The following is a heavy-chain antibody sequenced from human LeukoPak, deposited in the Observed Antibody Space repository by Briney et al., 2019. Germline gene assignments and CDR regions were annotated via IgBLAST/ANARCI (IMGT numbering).Heavy chain of an antibody. D-gene: IGHD3-10*02. CDR1: GFTFSAYA. CDR2: IGSDNKP. J-gene: IGHJ6*02. CDR3: ARDRRYYVAMDV. Sequence: GRSLRLSCEASGFTFSAYAMTWVRQAPGKGLEWVSSIGSDNKPHYSESVKGRFAISRDNSKNTLFLQLHNLRAEDTALYYCARDRRYYVAMDVWGQGTTVTVSS. V-gene: IGHV3-23*01.